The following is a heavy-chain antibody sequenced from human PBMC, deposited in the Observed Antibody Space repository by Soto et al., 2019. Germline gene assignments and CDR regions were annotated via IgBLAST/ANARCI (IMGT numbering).Heavy chain of an antibody. J-gene: IGHJ4*02. CDR2: IIPILGIA. CDR3: ARGSTLWY. V-gene: IGHV1-69*02. CDR1: GGTFSSYT. Sequence: QVQLVQSGAEVKKPGSSEKVSCKASGGTFSSYTISWVLQAPGQGLEWMGRIIPILGIANYAQKFQGRVTITADKSTSTAYMELSSLRSEDTAVYYCARGSTLWYWGQGTLVTVSS. D-gene: IGHD2-21*01.